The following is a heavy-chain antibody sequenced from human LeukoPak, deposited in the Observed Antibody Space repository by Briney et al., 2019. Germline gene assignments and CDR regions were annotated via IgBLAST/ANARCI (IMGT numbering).Heavy chain of an antibody. CDR1: GFTPSSYG. Sequence: VRSLRLSCAASGFTPSSYGMRCVRQAPGKGLGWGAVISYDGSNKYYADSVKGRFTISRDNSKNTLYLQMNSLRAEDTAVYYCASPQAGYYYDSSGYFDYWGQGTLVTVSS. J-gene: IGHJ4*02. V-gene: IGHV3-30*03. CDR3: ASPQAGYYYDSSGYFDY. CDR2: ISYDGSNK. D-gene: IGHD3-22*01.